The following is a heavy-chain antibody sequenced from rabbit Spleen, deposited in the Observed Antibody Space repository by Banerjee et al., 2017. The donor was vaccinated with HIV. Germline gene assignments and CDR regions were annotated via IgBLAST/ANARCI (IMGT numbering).Heavy chain of an antibody. V-gene: IGHV1S40*01. Sequence: QSLEESGGDLVKPGASLTLTCTASGFSFSSSDYMCWVRQAPGKGLEWIACIYTGSSGSTAYATWAKGRFTVSKASSTTVTLQMTGLTAADTATYFCARDLAGVIGWNFGWWGQGTLVTVS. CDR3: ARDLAGVIGWNFGW. CDR2: IYTGSSGST. D-gene: IGHD4-1*01. J-gene: IGHJ3*01. CDR1: GFSFSSSDY.